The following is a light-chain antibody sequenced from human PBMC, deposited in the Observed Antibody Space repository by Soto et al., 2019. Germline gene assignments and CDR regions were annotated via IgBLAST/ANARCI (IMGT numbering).Light chain of an antibody. CDR1: SANIGNNY. V-gene: IGLV1-47*02. CDR2: SNN. Sequence: QSVLTQPPSASGTPGQRVTISCSGRSANIGNNYVCWYQQLPGPAPKLLIYSNNQRPSGVPDRFSGSKSGTSASLAISGLRSEDEADYYCVSWDDSLRGIVFGTGTKLTVL. J-gene: IGLJ1*01. CDR3: VSWDDSLRGIV.